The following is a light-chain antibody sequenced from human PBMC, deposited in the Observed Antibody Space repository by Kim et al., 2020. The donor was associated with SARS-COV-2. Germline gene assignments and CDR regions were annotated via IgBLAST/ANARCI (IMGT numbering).Light chain of an antibody. CDR1: QNIGTY. V-gene: IGKV3-11*01. J-gene: IGKJ4*01. CDR3: QQRSDWLT. CDR2: DAS. Sequence: SLSQGESSTLSCRASQNIGTYLGLYQHRPGQAPMLLIYDASNMATGIPARFSGSGSGTDFTLTIDSLEPEDFAVYYCQQRSDWLTFGGGTKVDIK.